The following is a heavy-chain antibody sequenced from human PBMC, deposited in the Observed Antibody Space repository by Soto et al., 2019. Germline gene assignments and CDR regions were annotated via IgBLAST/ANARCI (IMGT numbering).Heavy chain of an antibody. CDR3: ARAPRAVNGMYYYYGMDV. Sequence: GGSLRLSCAASGFTFSDHYMDWVRQAPGKGLEWVGRTRNKANSYTTEYAASVKGRFTISRDDSKNSLCLQMNSLKTEDTAVYYCARAPRAVNGMYYYYGMDVWGQGTTVTVSS. J-gene: IGHJ6*02. V-gene: IGHV3-72*01. D-gene: IGHD3-22*01. CDR2: TRNKANSYTT. CDR1: GFTFSDHY.